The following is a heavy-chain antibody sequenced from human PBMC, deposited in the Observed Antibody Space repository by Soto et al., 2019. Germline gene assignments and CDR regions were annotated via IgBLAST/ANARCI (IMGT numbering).Heavy chain of an antibody. J-gene: IGHJ6*02. Sequence: QVQLVQSGAEVKKPGSSVKVSCKASGGTFSSYAISWVRQAPGQGLEWMGGIIPIFGTANYAQKFQGRVTITAAESTSTAYMELSSLRSEDTAVYYCASGVSESCIQLWPYYYGMDVWGQGTTVTVSS. D-gene: IGHD5-18*01. CDR1: GGTFSSYA. CDR2: IIPIFGTA. V-gene: IGHV1-69*01. CDR3: ASGVSESCIQLWPYYYGMDV.